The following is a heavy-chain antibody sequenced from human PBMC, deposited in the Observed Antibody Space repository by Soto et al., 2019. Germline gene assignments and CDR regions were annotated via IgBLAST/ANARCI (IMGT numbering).Heavy chain of an antibody. Sequence: EVQLVESGGGLVQPGGSLRLSCAASGFTVSSNYMSWVRQAPGKGLEWVSVIYSGGNTYYADSVKGRFTISRDNSKNTLHLQMDSLRAEDTAVYYCVRATQPIAVAGKNNWFDPWGQGTLVTVS. J-gene: IGHJ5*02. CDR3: VRATQPIAVAGKNNWFDP. V-gene: IGHV3-66*01. CDR1: GFTVSSNY. CDR2: IYSGGNT. D-gene: IGHD6-19*01.